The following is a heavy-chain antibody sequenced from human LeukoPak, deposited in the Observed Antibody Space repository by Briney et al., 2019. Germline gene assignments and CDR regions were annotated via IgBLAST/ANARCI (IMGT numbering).Heavy chain of an antibody. V-gene: IGHV4-59*01. CDR1: GGSFSGYY. CDR2: IYYSGST. CDR3: AREGRYYDILTGYYGASFDY. J-gene: IGHJ4*02. Sequence: SETLSLTCAVYGGSFSGYYWSWIRQPPGKGLEWIGYIYYSGSTNYNPSLKSRVTISVDTSKNQFSLKLSSVTAADTAVYYCAREGRYYDILTGYYGASFDYWGQGTLVTVSS. D-gene: IGHD3-9*01.